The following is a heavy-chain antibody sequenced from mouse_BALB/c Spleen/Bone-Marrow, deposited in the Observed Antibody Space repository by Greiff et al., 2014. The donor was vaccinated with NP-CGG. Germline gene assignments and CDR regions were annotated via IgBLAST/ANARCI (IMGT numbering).Heavy chain of an antibody. V-gene: IGHV1S56*01. D-gene: IGHD2-4*01. CDR3: ARDDYAY. CDR2: IYPGNVNT. CDR1: GYTFTSYY. J-gene: IGHJ3*01. Sequence: QVQLKQSGPELVKPGASVRISCKASGYTFTSYYIHWVKQRPGQGLEWIGWIYPGNVNTKCNEKFKGKATLTADKSSSTAYMQLSSLTSEDSAVYFCARDDYAYWGQGTLVTVSA.